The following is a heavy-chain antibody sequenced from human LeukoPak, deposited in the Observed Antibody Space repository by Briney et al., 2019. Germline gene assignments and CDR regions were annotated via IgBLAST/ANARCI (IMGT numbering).Heavy chain of an antibody. D-gene: IGHD4-11*01. V-gene: IGHV3-21*01. CDR3: ARDRIQSFDY. CDR2: ISFGSTSI. CDR1: GFTFSSYG. Sequence: GGSLRLSCAASGFTFSSYGMHWVRQAPGKGLEWVSSISFGSTSIYYADSVKGRFTISRDNAKNSLFLQMNSLRDEDTAVYYCARDRIQSFDYWGQGTLVTVSS. J-gene: IGHJ4*02.